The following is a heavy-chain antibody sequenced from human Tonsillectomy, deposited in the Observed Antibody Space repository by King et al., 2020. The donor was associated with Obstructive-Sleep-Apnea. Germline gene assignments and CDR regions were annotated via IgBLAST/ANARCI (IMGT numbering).Heavy chain of an antibody. J-gene: IGHJ6*02. Sequence: QLQESGPGLVKPSETLSLTCTVSGGSINRYYWSWIRQLAGKGLEWIGHLYTSWSTNYNPSLKSRVAMSVDTSKNQISLNLSSVTAADTAVYYCARADYYYYGMDVWGQGTTVTVSS. CDR1: GGSINRYY. CDR3: ARADYYYYGMDV. V-gene: IGHV4-4*07. CDR2: LYTSWST.